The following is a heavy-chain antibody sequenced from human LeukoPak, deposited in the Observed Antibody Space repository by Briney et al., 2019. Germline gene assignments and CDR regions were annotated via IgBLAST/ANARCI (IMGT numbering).Heavy chain of an antibody. V-gene: IGHV3-30*03. CDR1: GFTFSSYG. CDR2: ISYDGSNK. D-gene: IGHD6-19*01. Sequence: PGGSLRLSCAASGFTFSSYGMHWVRQAPGKGLEWVAVISYDGSNKYYADSVKGRFTISRDNSKNTLYLQMNSLRSEDTAVYYCARGFTSGWYANWFDPWGQGTLVTVSS. CDR3: ARGFTSGWYANWFDP. J-gene: IGHJ5*02.